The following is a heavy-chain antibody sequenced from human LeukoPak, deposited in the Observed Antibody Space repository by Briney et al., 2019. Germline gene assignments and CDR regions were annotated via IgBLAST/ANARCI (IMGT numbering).Heavy chain of an antibody. CDR1: EFSVSGNY. D-gene: IGHD3-22*01. Sequence: GGSLRLSCAASEFSVSGNYMSWVRQAPGKELEWVSVISSGGSTYYAESVKGRFTLSRDNSKNTLYLQMNSLRVEDTAAYFCARGGDSSGSRRTACDIWGQGTMVTVSS. CDR2: ISSGGST. V-gene: IGHV3-53*05. CDR3: ARGGDSSGSRRTACDI. J-gene: IGHJ3*02.